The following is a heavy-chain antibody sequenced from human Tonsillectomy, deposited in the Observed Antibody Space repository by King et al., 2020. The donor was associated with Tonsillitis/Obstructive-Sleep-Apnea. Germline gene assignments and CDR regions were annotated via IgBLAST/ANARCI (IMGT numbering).Heavy chain of an antibody. CDR1: GGSISSGGYY. J-gene: IGHJ4*02. D-gene: IGHD2-2*01. CDR2: IFYSGSA. Sequence: QLQESGPGLVKPSQTLSLTCTVSGGSISSGGYYWSWIRQHPGKGLGWIGYIFYSGSAYYNPSLKSRVTISVDTTKNQFSLKLSSVTAADTAVYYCARDVCSSTSCYFDSWGQGTLVTVSS. V-gene: IGHV4-31*03. CDR3: ARDVCSSTSCYFDS.